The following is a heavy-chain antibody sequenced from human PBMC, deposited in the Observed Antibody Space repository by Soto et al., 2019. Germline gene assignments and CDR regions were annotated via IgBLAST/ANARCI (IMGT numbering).Heavy chain of an antibody. CDR3: ARRSSSSVRSGYYYYGTDV. J-gene: IGHJ6*01. Sequence: GQCLKISCKGSGYICTSYWISWDRQLPGKGLEWRVRIDPSVSSTNYSPSFQGHVTISADKSISTAYLQWSSLKASDLAKYYCARRSSSSVRSGYYYYGTDVRGQGKTVNV. D-gene: IGHD6-13*01. CDR1: GYICTSYW. CDR2: IDPSVSST. V-gene: IGHV5-10-1*01.